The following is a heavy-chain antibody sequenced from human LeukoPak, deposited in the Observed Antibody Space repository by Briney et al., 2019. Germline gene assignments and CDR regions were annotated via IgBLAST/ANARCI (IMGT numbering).Heavy chain of an antibody. CDR3: ARDISSGYYDAFDI. D-gene: IGHD3-22*01. V-gene: IGHV3-66*01. CDR1: GFIFSSYG. CDR2: IYSGGST. Sequence: TGRSLRLSCAASGFIFSSYGMHWVRQAPGKGLEWVSIIYSGGSTYYADSVKGRFTISRDNSKNTLYLQMNSLRAEDTAVYYCARDISSGYYDAFDIWGQGTMVTVSS. J-gene: IGHJ3*02.